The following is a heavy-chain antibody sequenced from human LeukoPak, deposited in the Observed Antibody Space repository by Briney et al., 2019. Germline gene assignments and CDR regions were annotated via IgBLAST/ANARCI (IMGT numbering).Heavy chain of an antibody. CDR3: ARVTGRFGEFPDY. CDR2: IYNSGST. CDR1: RGSVTSYY. J-gene: IGHJ4*02. Sequence: SETLSLTCTVSRGSVTSYYWSWIRQPPGKGLEWIGYIYNSGSTNYNPSLKSRVTISVDTSKNQFSLKLSSVTAADTAVYYCARVTGRFGEFPDYWGQGTLVTVSS. V-gene: IGHV4-59*02. D-gene: IGHD3-10*01.